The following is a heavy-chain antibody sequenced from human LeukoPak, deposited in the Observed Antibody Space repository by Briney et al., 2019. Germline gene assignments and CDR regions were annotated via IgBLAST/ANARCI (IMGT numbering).Heavy chain of an antibody. CDR2: MNPNSGNT. J-gene: IGHJ6*03. Sequence: AASVKVSCKSSGYTFTSYDINWVRQATGQGLEWMGWMNPNSGNTGYAQKFQGRVTITRNTSISTAYMELSSLRSEDTAVYYCASHKVVVVPGDYYYYMDLWGKGTTVTVSS. CDR1: GYTFTSYD. CDR3: ASHKVVVVPGDYYYYMDL. V-gene: IGHV1-8*03. D-gene: IGHD3-22*01.